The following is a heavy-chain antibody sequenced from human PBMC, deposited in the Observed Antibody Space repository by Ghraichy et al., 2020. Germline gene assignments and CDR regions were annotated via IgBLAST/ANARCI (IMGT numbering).Heavy chain of an antibody. CDR1: GFTFSSYV. D-gene: IGHD6-19*01. CDR2: ISGSDGST. J-gene: IGHJ4*02. V-gene: IGHV3-23*01. CDR3: AKDLVSDSTGWYYFDY. Sequence: LSLTCAASGFTFSSYVMSWVRQAPGKGLEWVSGISGSDGSTYYADSVKGRFTISRDNSKNTLYLQMNSLRAEDTAVYYCAKDLVSDSTGWYYFDYWGQGTLVTVSS.